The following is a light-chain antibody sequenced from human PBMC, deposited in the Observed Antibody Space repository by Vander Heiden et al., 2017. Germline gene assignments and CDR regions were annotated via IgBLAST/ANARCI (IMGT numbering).Light chain of an antibody. J-gene: IGLJ1*01. CDR2: SNT. CDR1: KSTIGSNT. CDR3: ATWDDRLTACV. Sequence: QSVLTQPPSASGTPGQTVTISCSGGKSTIGSNTVNWYQQVPGRAPQLLIYSNTQRPSGVPDRFSGSKSGTSASLAISGLLNEDEADYYCATWDDRLTACVFGTGTKVTVL. V-gene: IGLV1-44*01.